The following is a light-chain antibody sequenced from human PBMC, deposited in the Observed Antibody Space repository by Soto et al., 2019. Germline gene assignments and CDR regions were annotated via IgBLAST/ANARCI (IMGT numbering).Light chain of an antibody. J-gene: IGKJ5*01. CDR2: GAS. V-gene: IGKV3D-20*02. CDR3: QQRSNTIT. CDR1: QSGSSSY. Sequence: EIVMTQSPGTLSLSPGERATLSCRASQSGSSSYLAWYQQKPGQAPRLRIYGASSRATGIPDRFSGSCSGTDFTLTISSLEPEDFAVSYCQQRSNTITFGQGTRL.